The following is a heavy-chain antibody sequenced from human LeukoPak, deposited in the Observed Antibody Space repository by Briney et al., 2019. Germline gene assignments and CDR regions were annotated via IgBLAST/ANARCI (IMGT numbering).Heavy chain of an antibody. V-gene: IGHV1-8*01. CDR1: GYTFTSYD. CDR2: MNPNSGNT. Sequence: ASVKVSCKASGYTFTSYDINWVRQATGQGLEWMGWMNPNSGNTGYAQKFQGRVTMTRNTSISTAYMELSSLRSEDTAVYYCARSGDDYGDYGGDYWGQGTLVTVSS. CDR3: ARSGDDYGDYGGDY. J-gene: IGHJ4*02. D-gene: IGHD4-17*01.